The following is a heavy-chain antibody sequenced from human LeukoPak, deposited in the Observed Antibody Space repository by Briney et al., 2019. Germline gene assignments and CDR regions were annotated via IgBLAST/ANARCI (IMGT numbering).Heavy chain of an antibody. Sequence: SQALSLTCAISGDSVSSSSATWNWFRQSPSRGLECLGRTYYRSKWYNDYAISVKSRIIINPDTSKNQFSLQLNSVTPEDTAMYYCARYVTSGRSFDSWGQGTLVTVSS. J-gene: IGHJ4*02. CDR1: GDSVSSSSAT. V-gene: IGHV6-1*01. D-gene: IGHD2-21*02. CDR2: TYYRSKWYN. CDR3: ARYVTSGRSFDS.